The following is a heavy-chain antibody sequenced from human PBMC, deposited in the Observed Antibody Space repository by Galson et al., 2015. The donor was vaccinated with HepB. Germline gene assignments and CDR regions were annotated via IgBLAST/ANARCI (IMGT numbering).Heavy chain of an antibody. J-gene: IGHJ6*02. Sequence: SVKVSCKASGYSFNTYGISWVRQAPGQGLEWLGWISPYTGNTNYPQKFQGRVILTTDTSTDTAYLELRSLRSDDTAVYYCARTFGDNLGDYYYYTGLDVWGQGTTVTVSS. D-gene: IGHD4-17*01. V-gene: IGHV1-18*04. CDR2: ISPYTGNT. CDR3: ARTFGDNLGDYYYYTGLDV. CDR1: GYSFNTYG.